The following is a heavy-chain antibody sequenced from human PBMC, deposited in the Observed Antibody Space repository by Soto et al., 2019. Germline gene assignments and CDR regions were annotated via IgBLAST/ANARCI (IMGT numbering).Heavy chain of an antibody. CDR2: INHSGST. V-gene: IGHV4-34*01. Sequence: SETLSLTCAVYGGSFSGYYWSWIRQPPGKGLEWIGEINHSGSTNYNPSLKSRVTISVDTSKNQFSLKLSSVTAADTAVYYCARGKAVADYYYYGMDVWGQGTTVTVS. D-gene: IGHD6-19*01. CDR3: ARGKAVADYYYYGMDV. CDR1: GGSFSGYY. J-gene: IGHJ6*02.